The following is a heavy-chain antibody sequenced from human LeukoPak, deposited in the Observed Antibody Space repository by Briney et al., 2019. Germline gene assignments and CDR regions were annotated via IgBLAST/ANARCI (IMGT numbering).Heavy chain of an antibody. CDR1: GSIFTSYW. D-gene: IGHD7-27*01. CDR2: IYPGDSDT. V-gene: IGHV5-51*01. CDR3: ASLATYWGR. J-gene: IGHJ4*02. Sequence: GASLKISCKGSGSIFTSYWIGWVRQLPGKGLEWMGIIYPGDSDTRYSPSFQGQVTISADKSISTAYLQWSSLKASDTAMYYCASLATYWGRWGQGTLVTVSS.